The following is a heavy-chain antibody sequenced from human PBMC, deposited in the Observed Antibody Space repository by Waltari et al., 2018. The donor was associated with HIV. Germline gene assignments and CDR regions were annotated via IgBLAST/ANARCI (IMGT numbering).Heavy chain of an antibody. Sequence: QVQLQQWGAGLLKPSETLSLTCAVHGGSFSGYYWSWIRQPPGKGPDWIGEINHSGSTNYNPSLKSRVTISVDTSKNQFSLKLSSVTAADTAVYYCARGSPGSLLPITFGGVIVDFDYWGQGTLVTVSS. J-gene: IGHJ4*02. CDR1: GGSFSGYY. D-gene: IGHD3-16*02. V-gene: IGHV4-34*01. CDR3: ARGSPGSLLPITFGGVIVDFDY. CDR2: INHSGST.